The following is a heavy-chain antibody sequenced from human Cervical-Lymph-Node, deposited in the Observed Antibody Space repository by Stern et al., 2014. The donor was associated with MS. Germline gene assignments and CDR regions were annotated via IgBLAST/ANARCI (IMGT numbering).Heavy chain of an antibody. CDR2: ISCDGSNK. Sequence: VQLVESGGGVVHPGRSLRLSCVGSGFTFSNHGMHWVRQAPGKGLQWVAVISCDGSNKFYADSVKGRFILSRDNSKNTLYLQMNSLRSEDTAVYYCAKNVDYAFDLWGQGTMVTVSP. CDR3: AKNVDYAFDL. V-gene: IGHV3-30*18. CDR1: GFTFSNHG. J-gene: IGHJ3*01. D-gene: IGHD3/OR15-3a*01.